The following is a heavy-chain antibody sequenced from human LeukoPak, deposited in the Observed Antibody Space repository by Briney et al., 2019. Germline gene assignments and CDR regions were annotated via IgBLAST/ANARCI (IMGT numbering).Heavy chain of an antibody. D-gene: IGHD2-15*01. CDR1: GYTFTRYY. CDR2: INPSGGGT. Sequence: GASVKVSCKASGYTFTRYYMHWVRQAPGPGLEWMGIINPSGGGTSYAQKFQGRVTMTRDTSTSTVYMELSSLRSEDTAVYYCARATPPAVVVAARYYFDYWGQGTLVTVSS. J-gene: IGHJ4*02. V-gene: IGHV1-46*01. CDR3: ARATPPAVVVAARYYFDY.